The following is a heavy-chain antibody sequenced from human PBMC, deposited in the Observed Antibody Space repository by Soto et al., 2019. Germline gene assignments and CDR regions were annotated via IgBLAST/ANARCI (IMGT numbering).Heavy chain of an antibody. D-gene: IGHD2-8*01. CDR3: ARDLPNEDGGCWFDP. CDR2: IYYSGST. V-gene: IGHV4-59*01. J-gene: IGHJ5*02. CDR1: GGSISSYY. Sequence: SETLSLTCTVSGGSISSYYWSWIRQPPGKGLEWIGYIYYSGSTNYNPSLKSRVTISVDTSKNQFSLKLSSVTAADTAVYYCARDLPNEDGGCWFDPWGQGTLVTVSS.